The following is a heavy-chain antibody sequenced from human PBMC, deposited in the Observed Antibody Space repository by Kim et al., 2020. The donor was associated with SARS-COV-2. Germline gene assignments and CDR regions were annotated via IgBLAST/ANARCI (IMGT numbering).Heavy chain of an antibody. CDR2: IYYSGST. J-gene: IGHJ4*02. CDR1: GGSISSGGYY. Sequence: SETLSLTCTVSGGSISSGGYYWSWIRQPPGKGLEWIGYIYYSGSTFYNPSLRSRVSISVDTSKNQFSLKLSSVTAADTAVYYCATKRAVATVYYFDDWGQGTLVTVSS. D-gene: IGHD5-12*01. CDR3: ATKRAVATVYYFDD. V-gene: IGHV4-31*03.